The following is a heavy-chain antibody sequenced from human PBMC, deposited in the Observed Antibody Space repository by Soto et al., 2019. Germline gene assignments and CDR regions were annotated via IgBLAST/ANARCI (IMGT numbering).Heavy chain of an antibody. Sequence: QVQLVQSGAEVKKPGASVKVSCKASGYTFTSYGISWVRQAPGQGLEWMGWISAYNGNTNYAQKLQGRVTMTTDTSTSTAYMELRGLRSDDTAVYYCASISASRELLLAYYFDYWGQGTLVTVSS. CDR3: ASISASRELLLAYYFDY. CDR2: ISAYNGNT. J-gene: IGHJ4*02. V-gene: IGHV1-18*01. D-gene: IGHD1-26*01. CDR1: GYTFTSYG.